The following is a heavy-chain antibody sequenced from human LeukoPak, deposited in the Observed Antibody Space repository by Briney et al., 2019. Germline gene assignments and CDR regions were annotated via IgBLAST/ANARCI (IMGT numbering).Heavy chain of an antibody. V-gene: IGHV3-64D*06. D-gene: IGHD2-2*01. J-gene: IGHJ4*02. CDR2: IGSNGGTT. Sequence: GGSLRLSCSASGVTFSNYAMHWVRQAPEKGLEHVSAIGSNGGTTYYADSVKGRFTISRDNSKNTLYLQMSSLRAEDTAVYYCVKGFQGYCSSISCSGYWGQGTLVIVSS. CDR1: GVTFSNYA. CDR3: VKGFQGYCSSISCSGY.